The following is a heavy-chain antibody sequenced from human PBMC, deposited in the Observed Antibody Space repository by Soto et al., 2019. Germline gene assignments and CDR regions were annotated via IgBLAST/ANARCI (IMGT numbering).Heavy chain of an antibody. D-gene: IGHD6-19*01. Sequence: QLQLQESGPGLVKPSETLSLTCTVSGGSISSSSYYWGWIRQPPGKGLEWIGSIYYSGSTYYNPSLKSRVTISVDTSKNQFSLKLSSVTAADTAVYYCARRGGSSGFDYWGQGTLVTVSS. CDR1: GGSISSSSYY. J-gene: IGHJ4*02. CDR2: IYYSGST. CDR3: ARRGGSSGFDY. V-gene: IGHV4-39*01.